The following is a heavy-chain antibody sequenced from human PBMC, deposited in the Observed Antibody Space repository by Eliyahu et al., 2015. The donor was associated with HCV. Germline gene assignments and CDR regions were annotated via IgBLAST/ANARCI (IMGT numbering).Heavy chain of an antibody. CDR2: LNAGSGDT. V-gene: IGHV1-3*01. Sequence: QVQLVQSGAEVKKPGDSVRLSCKASGYRFTTYAMQWVRHAPGQRLEWMGWLNAGSGDTGYSQKFQGRISITRDVSASTAYMDLSGLRFEDTALYYCVRSAVPTPPDAFDLWGQGTVVTVSS. CDR1: GYRFTTYA. D-gene: IGHD2-15*01. J-gene: IGHJ3*01. CDR3: VRSAVPTPPDAFDL.